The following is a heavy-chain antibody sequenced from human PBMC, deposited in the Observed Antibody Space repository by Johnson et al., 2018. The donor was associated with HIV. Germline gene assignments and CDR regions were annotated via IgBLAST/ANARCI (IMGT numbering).Heavy chain of an antibody. CDR3: VFDI. CDR2: ISYDGSNK. V-gene: IGHV3-30-3*01. Sequence: QVQLVESGGGVVQPGRSLRLSCAASGFTFSSYAMHWVRQAPGKGLAWVAVISYDGSNKYYADSVKGRFTISRDNSKNTAVYHCARDLSEGGSWYRDVFDIWGQGTVVTVSS. D-gene: IGHD6-13*01. J-gene: IGHJ3*02. CDR1: GFTFSSYA.